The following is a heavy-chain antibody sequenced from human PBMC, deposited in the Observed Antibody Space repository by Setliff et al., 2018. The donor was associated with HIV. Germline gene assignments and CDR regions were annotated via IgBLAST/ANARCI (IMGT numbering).Heavy chain of an antibody. CDR3: ARGLSVYSYANVYYYHGMDV. J-gene: IGHJ6*02. Sequence: PSETLSLTCSVSGVSISSTTYYWGWIRQPPGKGLEWIGSFHYSGSTSYNPSLKSRVAISVDTSKSQFSLKMTSVTAADTAVYYCARGLSVYSYANVYYYHGMDVWGQGTTVTVSS. D-gene: IGHD5-18*01. CDR1: GVSISSTTYY. V-gene: IGHV4-39*01. CDR2: FHYSGST.